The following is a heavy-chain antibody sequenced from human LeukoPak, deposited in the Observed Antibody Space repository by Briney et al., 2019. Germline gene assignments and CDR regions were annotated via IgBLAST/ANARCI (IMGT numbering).Heavy chain of an antibody. Sequence: GGSLRLSCAASGFTFTAYTINWVRQAPGKGLEWVSYISGSTTDIYYADSVKGRFTISRDNAKRSVYLQMNSLRAEDTALYYCAKPGYSSGWYRTYFDYWGQGTLVTVSS. V-gene: IGHV3-21*04. D-gene: IGHD6-19*01. J-gene: IGHJ4*02. CDR3: AKPGYSSGWYRTYFDY. CDR1: GFTFTAYT. CDR2: ISGSTTDI.